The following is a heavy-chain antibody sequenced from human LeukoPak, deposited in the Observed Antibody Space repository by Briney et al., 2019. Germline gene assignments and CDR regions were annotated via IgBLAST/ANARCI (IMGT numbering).Heavy chain of an antibody. D-gene: IGHD5-18*01. CDR2: INHSGGST. CDR3: AKRYTAISYYMDV. V-gene: IGHV3-23*01. J-gene: IGHJ6*03. Sequence: GGSLRLSCAASGFTFSSYAMSWVRQAPGKGLEWVSAINHSGGSTYYADSVKGRFTISRDNFKNTLYLQMNSLRAEDTAVYYCAKRYTAISYYMDVWGKGTTVTVSS. CDR1: GFTFSSYA.